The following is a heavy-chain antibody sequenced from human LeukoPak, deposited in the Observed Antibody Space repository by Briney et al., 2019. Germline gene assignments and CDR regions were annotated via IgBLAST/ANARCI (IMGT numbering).Heavy chain of an antibody. CDR1: GYTFTGYY. D-gene: IGHD2-2*01. CDR3: ARDFLVPAAPYNWFDP. J-gene: IGHJ5*02. CDR2: INPNSGGT. V-gene: IGHV1-2*06. Sequence: GASVKVSCKASGYTFTGYYMHWVRQAPGQGLEWMGRINPNSGGTNYAQKFQGRVTMTRDTPISTAYKELSRLRSDDTAVYYCARDFLVPAAPYNWFDPWGQGTLVTVSS.